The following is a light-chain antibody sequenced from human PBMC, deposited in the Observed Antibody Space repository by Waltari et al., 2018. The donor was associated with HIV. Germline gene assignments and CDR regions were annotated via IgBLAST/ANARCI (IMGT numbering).Light chain of an antibody. Sequence: QSALTQPASVSGSPGQSITISCTGTNNDIGTYNYVSWYQQSPGKAPRLLIDEVSHRPSGISSRFSASTAGNTASLTISGLQAEDEADYYCSAYTGSGTVFGRGTQVTVL. CDR3: SAYTGSGTV. J-gene: IGLJ7*01. CDR1: NNDIGTYNY. V-gene: IGLV2-14*01. CDR2: EVS.